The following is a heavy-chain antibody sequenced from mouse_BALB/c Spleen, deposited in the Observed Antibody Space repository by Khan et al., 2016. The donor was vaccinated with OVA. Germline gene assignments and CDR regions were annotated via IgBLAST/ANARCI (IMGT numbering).Heavy chain of an antibody. D-gene: IGHD1-1*01. J-gene: IGHJ3*01. CDR2: VSTGGGYT. CDR1: GFTFSTYG. V-gene: IGHV5-6*01. Sequence: EVELVESGGDLVKPGGSLKLSCAASGFTFSTYGMSWVRQTPDKRLEWVATVSTGGGYTYYPDSVKGRFTISRDNAKNTLYMQLSGLKSEDTAMFYCTRLAYDYDSEGFAYWGQGTLVTVSA. CDR3: TRLAYDYDSEGFAY.